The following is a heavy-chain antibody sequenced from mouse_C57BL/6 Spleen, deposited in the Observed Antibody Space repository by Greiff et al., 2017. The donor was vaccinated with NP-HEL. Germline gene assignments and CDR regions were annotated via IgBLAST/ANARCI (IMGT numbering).Heavy chain of an antibody. Sequence: QVQLQQSGPELVKPGASVKISCKASGYAFSSSWMNWVKQRPGKGLEWIGRIYPGDGDTNYNGKFKGKATLTADKSSSTAYMQLSSLTSEDSAVYFCARSFITTVVGYAMDYWGQGTSVTVSS. J-gene: IGHJ4*01. D-gene: IGHD1-1*01. CDR2: IYPGDGDT. CDR1: GYAFSSSW. V-gene: IGHV1-82*01. CDR3: ARSFITTVVGYAMDY.